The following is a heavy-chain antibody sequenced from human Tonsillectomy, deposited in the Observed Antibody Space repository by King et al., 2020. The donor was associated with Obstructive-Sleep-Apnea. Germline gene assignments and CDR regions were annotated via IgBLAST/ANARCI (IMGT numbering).Heavy chain of an antibody. Sequence: VLLQQWGAGLLKPSETLSLTCAVYGGSFSGYYWSWIRQPPGKGLEWIGEINHSGSTNYNPSLKSRVTISVDTSKNQFSLKLSSVTAADTAVYYCASEPYSNYYYGMDVWGQGTTVTVSS. CDR3: ASEPYSNYYYGMDV. J-gene: IGHJ6*02. CDR1: GGSFSGYY. CDR2: INHSGST. V-gene: IGHV4-34*01. D-gene: IGHD4-11*01.